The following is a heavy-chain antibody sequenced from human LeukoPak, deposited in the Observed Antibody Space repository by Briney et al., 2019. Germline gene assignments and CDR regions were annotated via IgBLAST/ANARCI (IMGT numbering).Heavy chain of an antibody. CDR3: AKVMKGSEKLTMVRGVIIKTAGLYYMDV. CDR2: ISASGGST. CDR1: GFTLSSYA. J-gene: IGHJ6*03. V-gene: IGHV3-23*01. Sequence: GGSLRLSCAASGFTLSSYAMSWVRQAPGKGLEWVSSISASGGSTNYADSVKGRFTISRDNSKNTVYLQMNSLRAEDTAVYYCAKVMKGSEKLTMVRGVIIKTAGLYYMDVWGKGTTVTVSS. D-gene: IGHD3-10*01.